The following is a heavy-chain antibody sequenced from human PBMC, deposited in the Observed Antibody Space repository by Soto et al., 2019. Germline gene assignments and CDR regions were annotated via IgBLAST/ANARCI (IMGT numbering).Heavy chain of an antibody. V-gene: IGHV4-30-2*01. Sequence: PSETLSLTCAVSGGSISSGGYSWSWIRLPPGKGLEWIGYIYHSGSTYYNPSLKSRVTISVDRSKNKSSLKLSSVTAADTAVYYCARVPDYWVQGTLVTISS. CDR1: GGSISSGGYS. CDR2: IYHSGST. CDR3: ARVPDY. J-gene: IGHJ4*02.